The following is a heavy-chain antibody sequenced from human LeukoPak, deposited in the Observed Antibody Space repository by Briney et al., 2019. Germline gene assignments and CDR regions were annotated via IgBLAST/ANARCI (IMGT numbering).Heavy chain of an antibody. CDR3: ARPAYDSSGYSLDY. D-gene: IGHD3-22*01. CDR2: MNPNSGNT. Sequence: ASVKVSCEASGYTFTSYDINWVRQATGQGLEWMGWMNPNSGNTGYARKFQGRVTMTRDTSTSTVYMELSSLRSGDTAVYYCARPAYDSSGYSLDYWGQGTLVTVSS. V-gene: IGHV1-8*01. J-gene: IGHJ4*02. CDR1: GYTFTSYD.